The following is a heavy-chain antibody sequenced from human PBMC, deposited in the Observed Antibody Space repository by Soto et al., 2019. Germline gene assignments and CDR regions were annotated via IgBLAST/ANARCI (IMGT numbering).Heavy chain of an antibody. J-gene: IGHJ4*02. Sequence: GGSLRLSCAASGFTFSNAWMNWVRQAPGKGLEWVGRIKSKTDGGTTDYAAPVKGRFTISRDDSKNTLYLQMNSLKTEDTAVFYFTTDGYYDFLTGYSQNFDYWGQETLVTVSS. D-gene: IGHD3-9*01. V-gene: IGHV3-15*07. CDR1: GFTFSNAW. CDR3: TTDGYYDFLTGYSQNFDY. CDR2: IKSKTDGGTT.